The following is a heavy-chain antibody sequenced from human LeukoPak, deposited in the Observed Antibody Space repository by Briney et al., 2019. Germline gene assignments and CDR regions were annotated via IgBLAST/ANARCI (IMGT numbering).Heavy chain of an antibody. CDR2: IYHSGST. CDR1: GYSISSGYY. D-gene: IGHD5-12*01. CDR3: ARGVYGGYYYYYYYYMDV. V-gene: IGHV4-38-2*02. Sequence: PSETLSLTCTVSGYSISSGYYWGWIRQPPGQGLEWIGSIYHSGSTYYNPSLKSRVTISVDTSKNQFSLKVTSVTAADTAVYYCARGVYGGYYYYYYYYMDVWGKGTTVTISS. J-gene: IGHJ6*03.